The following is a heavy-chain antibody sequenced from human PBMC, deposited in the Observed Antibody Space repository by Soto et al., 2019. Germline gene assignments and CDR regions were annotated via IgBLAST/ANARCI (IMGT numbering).Heavy chain of an antibody. CDR1: GDSISSYY. CDR3: ALRSMAVVPEY. V-gene: IGHV4-59*01. J-gene: IGHJ4*02. CDR2: LYYGRSA. Sequence: QVQLQESGPGLVKPSETLSLTCAVSGDSISSYYCMWIRQPPGKGLESIGYLYYGRSANSNPSIKSRVTLSVDTSTNQCSLTLSSMTAADTAVYYCALRSMAVVPEYWGQGTLVTVSS. D-gene: IGHD3-22*01.